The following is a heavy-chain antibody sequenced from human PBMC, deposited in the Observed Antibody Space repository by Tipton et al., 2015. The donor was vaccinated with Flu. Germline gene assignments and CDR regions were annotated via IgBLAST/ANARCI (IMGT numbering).Heavy chain of an antibody. CDR3: ARRWLQFRDYYYYYMDV. Sequence: SLRLSCAASGFTFSSYGMHWVRQAPGKGLEWVAVIWYDGSNKYYADSVKGRFTISRDNSKNTLYLQMNSLRAEDTAVYYCARRWLQFRDYYYYYMDVWGKGTTVTVSS. CDR2: IWYDGSNK. D-gene: IGHD5-24*01. J-gene: IGHJ6*03. V-gene: IGHV3-33*01. CDR1: GFTFSSYG.